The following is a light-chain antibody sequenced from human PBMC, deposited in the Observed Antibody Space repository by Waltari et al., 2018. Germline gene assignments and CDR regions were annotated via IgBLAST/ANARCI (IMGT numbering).Light chain of an antibody. CDR3: QSYDSSLSGVI. V-gene: IGLV1-40*01. CDR2: GNN. J-gene: IGLJ2*01. Sequence: QSVLTQPPSVSGAPGQRVTISCTGGSPNPGAGYDVPWYQQLRGAAPKLLIYGNNNRPSGVPDRFSGSKSGPSASLAITGLQAEDEADYYCQSYDSSLSGVIFGGGTKLTVL. CDR1: SPNPGAGYD.